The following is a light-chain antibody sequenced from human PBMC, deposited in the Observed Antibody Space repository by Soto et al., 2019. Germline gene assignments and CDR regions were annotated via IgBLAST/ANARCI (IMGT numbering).Light chain of an antibody. CDR3: SSYTSSSPLGHLV. CDR2: DVS. J-gene: IGLJ2*01. CDR1: SSDVGGYNY. V-gene: IGLV2-14*01. Sequence: QSALTQPASVSGSPGQSITISCTGTSSDVGGYNYVSWYQQHPGKAPKLMIYDVSNRPSGVSNRFSGSKSGNTASLTISGPQAGDEAVYYGSSYTSSSPLGHLVFGGGTKLTVL.